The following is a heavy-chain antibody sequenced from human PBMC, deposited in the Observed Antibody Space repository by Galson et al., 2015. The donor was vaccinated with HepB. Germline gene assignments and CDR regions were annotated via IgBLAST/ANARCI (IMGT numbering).Heavy chain of an antibody. D-gene: IGHD2-2*01. CDR2: ISAYNGNT. V-gene: IGHV1-18*04. CDR3: ARAPPKYCSSTSCYGGGEVFDP. CDR1: GYTFTSYG. Sequence: SVKVSCKASGYTFTSYGISWVRQAPGQGLEWMGWISAYNGNTNYAQKLQGRVNMTTDTSTSTAYMELRSLRSDDTAVYYCARAPPKYCSSTSCYGGGEVFDPWGQGTLVTVSS. J-gene: IGHJ5*02.